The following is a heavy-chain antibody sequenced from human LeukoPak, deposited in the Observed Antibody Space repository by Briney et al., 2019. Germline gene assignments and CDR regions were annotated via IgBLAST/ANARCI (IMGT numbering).Heavy chain of an antibody. D-gene: IGHD5-18*01. V-gene: IGHV4-34*01. J-gene: IGHJ4*02. CDR1: GGSFSGYY. CDR3: ARGGPRGYSYGTFDY. Sequence: SETLSLTCAVYGGSFSGYYWSWIRQPPGKGLEWIGEINHSGSTNYNPSLKSRVTISVGTSKNQFSLKLSSVTAADTAVYYCARGGPRGYSYGTFDYWGQGTLVTVSS. CDR2: INHSGST.